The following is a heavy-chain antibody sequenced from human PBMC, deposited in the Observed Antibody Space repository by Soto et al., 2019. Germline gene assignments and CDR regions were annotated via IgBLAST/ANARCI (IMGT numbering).Heavy chain of an antibody. CDR3: ARQGGGY. Sequence: SETLSLTCTVSGDSISSYYWSWIRQPPGKGLEWIGYIFYSGSTNYNPSLKSRVTISVDTSKNQFSLRLSSVTAADTAVYYCARQGGGYWGQGTLVTVSS. CDR1: GDSISSYY. V-gene: IGHV4-59*08. CDR2: IFYSGST. J-gene: IGHJ4*02. D-gene: IGHD2-15*01.